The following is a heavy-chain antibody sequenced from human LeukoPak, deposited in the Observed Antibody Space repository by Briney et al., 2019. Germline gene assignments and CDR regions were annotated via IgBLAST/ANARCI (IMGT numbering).Heavy chain of an antibody. V-gene: IGHV3-23*01. CDR1: GFTFSSYG. CDR3: AKPPYDILTGYPFDYFDY. J-gene: IGHJ4*02. D-gene: IGHD3-9*01. Sequence: GGSLRLSCAASGFTFSSYGMSWVRQAPGKGLEWVSAISGSGGSTYYADSVKGRFTISRDNSKNTLYLQMNSLRAEDTAVYYCAKPPYDILTGYPFDYFDYWGQGTLVTVSS. CDR2: ISGSGGST.